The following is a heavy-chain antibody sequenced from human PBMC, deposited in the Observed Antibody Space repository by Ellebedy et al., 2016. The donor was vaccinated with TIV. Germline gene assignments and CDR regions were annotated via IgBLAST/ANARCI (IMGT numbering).Heavy chain of an antibody. CDR2: INPNSGGT. V-gene: IGHV1-2*02. CDR1: GYTFTGYY. D-gene: IGHD2-2*01. Sequence: ASVKVSCKASGYTFTGYYMHWVRQAPGQGLEWMGWINPNSGGTNYAQKFQGRVTMTRDTSTSTVYMELSSLRSEDTAVYYCAGGVLLPAAIGYRGLGVFDYWGQGTLVTVSS. J-gene: IGHJ4*02. CDR3: AGGVLLPAAIGYRGLGVFDY.